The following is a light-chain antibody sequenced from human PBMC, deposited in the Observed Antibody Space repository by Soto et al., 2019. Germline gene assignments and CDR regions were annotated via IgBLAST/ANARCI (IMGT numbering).Light chain of an antibody. Sequence: EIVLTQSPGTLSLSPGERATLSCRASQIVTSSYLAWYQQKPGQAPRLLIYGASSRATGIPDRFSGSGSGKAFILTISRLEPEDFEVYYCQQYGSQPAFGGGPKWRSN. J-gene: IGKJ4*01. CDR3: QQYGSQPA. CDR1: QIVTSSY. V-gene: IGKV3-20*01. CDR2: GAS.